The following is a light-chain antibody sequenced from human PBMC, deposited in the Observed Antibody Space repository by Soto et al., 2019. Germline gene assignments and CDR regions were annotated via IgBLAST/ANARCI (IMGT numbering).Light chain of an antibody. Sequence: DIQMTQSPSTLSASVGDRVTITCRASQSISSRLAWYQLKPGKAPKLLISDASSLERGVPSTFSGSGSGTEFTLTISTLQPEDIATYYCQQYDDLPGGTFGQGTKLEI. CDR3: QQYDDLPGGT. J-gene: IGKJ2*02. CDR2: DAS. CDR1: QSISSR. V-gene: IGKV1-5*01.